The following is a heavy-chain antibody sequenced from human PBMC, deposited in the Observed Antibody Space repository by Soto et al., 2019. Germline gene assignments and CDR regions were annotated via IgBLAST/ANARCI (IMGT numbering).Heavy chain of an antibody. J-gene: IGHJ3*02. CDR2: ISAYNGNT. Sequence: ASVKVSCKASGYTFTSYGISWVRQAPGQGLEWMGWISAYNGNTNYAQKLQGRVTMTTDTSTSTAYMELRSLRSDDTAVYYCAAGNYSSSSTAFDIWGQGTMVTVSS. CDR1: GYTFTSYG. D-gene: IGHD6-6*01. CDR3: AAGNYSSSSTAFDI. V-gene: IGHV1-18*01.